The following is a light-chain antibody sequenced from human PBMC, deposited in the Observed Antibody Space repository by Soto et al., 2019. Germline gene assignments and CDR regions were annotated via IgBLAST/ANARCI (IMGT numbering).Light chain of an antibody. J-gene: IGLJ1*01. Sequence: QTVVTQPPSVSAAPGQQVSISCSGSSSNIGNNYVSWYQQFPGTAPKLLIYDNNQRPSGIPDRFSGSKSGTSATLGITGLQTGDEADYYCETWDNSLSAAVFGPGTKLTVL. V-gene: IGLV1-51*01. CDR3: ETWDNSLSAAV. CDR2: DNN. CDR1: SSNIGNNY.